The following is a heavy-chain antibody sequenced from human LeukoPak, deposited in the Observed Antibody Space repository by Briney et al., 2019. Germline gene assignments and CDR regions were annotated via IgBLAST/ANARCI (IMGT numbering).Heavy chain of an antibody. CDR2: IRYDGSNK. Sequence: GGSLRLSCAASGFTFSSYGMHWVRQAPGKGLEWVAFIRYDGSNKYYADSVKGRFTISRGNSKNTLYLQMNSLRAEDTAVYYCAKDFPVAGDAFDIWGQGTMVTVSS. CDR1: GFTFSSYG. D-gene: IGHD4-23*01. J-gene: IGHJ3*02. CDR3: AKDFPVAGDAFDI. V-gene: IGHV3-30*02.